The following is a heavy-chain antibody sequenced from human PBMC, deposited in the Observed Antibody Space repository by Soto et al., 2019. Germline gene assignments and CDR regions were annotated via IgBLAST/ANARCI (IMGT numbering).Heavy chain of an antibody. D-gene: IGHD5-12*01. CDR2: IKGRTDGGTI. Sequence: GGSLRLSCVASGFSFSNVYMSWVRQAPGKGPEWVGRIKGRTDGGTIEYAAPVKGRFTISRDDSKNTLFLQMNGLKIEDTAVYYCIPYIRGYGILDYWGQGTLVTVSS. J-gene: IGHJ4*02. CDR1: GFSFSNVY. CDR3: IPYIRGYGILDY. V-gene: IGHV3-15*01.